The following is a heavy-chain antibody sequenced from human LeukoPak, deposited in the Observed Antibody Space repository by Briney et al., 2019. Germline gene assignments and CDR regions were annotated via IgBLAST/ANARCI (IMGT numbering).Heavy chain of an antibody. CDR1: GGTFSSYA. Sequence: SVKVSCKASGGTFSSYAISWVRQAPGQGLEWMGGIIPIFDTANYAQKFQGRVTITADESTSTAYMELSSLRSEDTAVYYCASAWWDDIVVVPAAIGSYYYYGMDVWGQGTTVTVSS. D-gene: IGHD2-2*01. V-gene: IGHV1-69*01. CDR3: ASAWWDDIVVVPAAIGSYYYYGMDV. CDR2: IIPIFDTA. J-gene: IGHJ6*02.